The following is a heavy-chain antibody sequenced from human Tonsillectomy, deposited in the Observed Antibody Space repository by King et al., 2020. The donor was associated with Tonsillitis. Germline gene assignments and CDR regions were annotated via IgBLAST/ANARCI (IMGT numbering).Heavy chain of an antibody. Sequence: VQLVESGGGLVQPGGSLRLSCAASGFTFSSYAMSLVRQAPGKGLEWGSAISVSGGSTYYADSVKGRFTISRDNSKNTMYLQMHSLRAEDTAVYYCAKVATMIVVQDAFDIWGQGTMVTVSS. CDR2: ISVSGGST. J-gene: IGHJ3*02. D-gene: IGHD3-22*01. V-gene: IGHV3-23*04. CDR1: GFTFSSYA. CDR3: AKVATMIVVQDAFDI.